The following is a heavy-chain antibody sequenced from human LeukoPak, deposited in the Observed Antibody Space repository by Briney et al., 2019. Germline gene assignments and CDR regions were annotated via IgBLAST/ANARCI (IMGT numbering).Heavy chain of an antibody. CDR1: GGSISSGDYY. CDR2: ISYSGST. CDR3: ARALSQWNLLWYFDY. Sequence: PSETLSLTCTVSGGSISSGDYYWSWIRQPPGKGLEWIGYISYSGSTNYNPSLESRVTISVDTSKNQFSLKLSSVTAADTAVYYCARALSQWNLLWYFDYWGQGTLVTVSS. V-gene: IGHV4-61*08. D-gene: IGHD1-1*01. J-gene: IGHJ4*02.